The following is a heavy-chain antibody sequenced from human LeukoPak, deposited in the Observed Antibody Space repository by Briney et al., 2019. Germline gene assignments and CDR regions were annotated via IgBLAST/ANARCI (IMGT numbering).Heavy chain of an antibody. CDR2: INHSGST. V-gene: IGHV4-34*01. CDR1: GGSFSGYY. D-gene: IGHD7-27*01. CDR3: ARAGATGFDI. Sequence: PSGTLSLTCAVYGGSFSGYYWSWIRQPPGKGLEWIGEINHSGSTNYNPSLKSRVTISVDTSKNQFSLKLSSVTAADTAVYYCARAGATGFDIWGQGTMVTVSS. J-gene: IGHJ3*02.